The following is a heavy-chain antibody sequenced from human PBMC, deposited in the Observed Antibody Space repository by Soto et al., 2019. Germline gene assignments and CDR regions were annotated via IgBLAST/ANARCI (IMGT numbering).Heavy chain of an antibody. D-gene: IGHD2-15*01. CDR3: AKVYGSGSRPYYYGMDV. CDR1: GFSFSTYA. Sequence: PVGSLRLSCAASGFSFSTYAMTWVRQAPGKGLEWVSVVSYSGDTTYYAESVKARFTISRDNSKNTLYLQMNSLRGDDTAVYYCAKVYGSGSRPYYYGMDVCGQGTTVTVSS. CDR2: VSYSGDTT. J-gene: IGHJ6*02. V-gene: IGHV3-23*01.